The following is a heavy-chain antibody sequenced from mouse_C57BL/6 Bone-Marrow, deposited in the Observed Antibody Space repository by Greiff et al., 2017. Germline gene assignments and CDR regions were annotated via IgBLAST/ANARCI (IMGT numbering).Heavy chain of an antibody. J-gene: IGHJ4*01. D-gene: IGHD4-1*01. CDR1: GYAFSSYW. Sequence: VKLQESGAELVKPGASVKISCKASGYAFSSYWMNWVKQRPGKGLEWIGQIYPGDGDTNYNGKFKGKATLTADKSSSTAYMQLSSLTSEDSAVYFCARSAWDGFMDYWGQGTSVTVSS. CDR3: ARSAWDGFMDY. CDR2: IYPGDGDT. V-gene: IGHV1-80*01.